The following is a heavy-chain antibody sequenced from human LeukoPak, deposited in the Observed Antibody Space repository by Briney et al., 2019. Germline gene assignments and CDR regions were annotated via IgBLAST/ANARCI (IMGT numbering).Heavy chain of an antibody. CDR1: GGSISSYY. CDR2: IYYSGST. D-gene: IGHD3-22*01. V-gene: IGHV4-59*01. Sequence: SETLSLTCTVSGGSISSYYWSWIRQPPGKGLEWIGYIYYSGSTNYNPSLKSRVTISVDTSKNQFSLKLSSVTAADAAVYYCARDRTMIEGYFDYWGQGTLVTVSS. J-gene: IGHJ4*02. CDR3: ARDRTMIEGYFDY.